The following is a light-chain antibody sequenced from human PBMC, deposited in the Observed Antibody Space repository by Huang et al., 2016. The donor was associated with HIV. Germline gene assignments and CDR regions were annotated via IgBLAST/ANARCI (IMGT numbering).Light chain of an antibody. CDR1: QSLLHSNGYKY. V-gene: IGKV2-28*01. CDR2: LGS. Sequence: DAVVPQSSLSLPVTPGEPASISCRSSQSLLHSNGYKYLEWYVQKPGQLQHLLFYLGSNRASGVPDRFSGSGSGTDFTLKISRVEAEDVGFYYCMQALQTPVFGPGTKVDIK. J-gene: IGKJ3*01. CDR3: MQALQTPV.